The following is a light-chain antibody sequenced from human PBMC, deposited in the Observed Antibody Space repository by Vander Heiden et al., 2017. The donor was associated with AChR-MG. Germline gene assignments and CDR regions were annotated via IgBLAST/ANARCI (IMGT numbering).Light chain of an antibody. V-gene: IGKV2-29*02. J-gene: IGKJ1*01. CDR3: MEGTHFKT. CDR2: EVS. Sequence: DIVMTQTPLSLSVTPGQPASISCKSSQSLLPSDGKTYLFWYLQMPGQSPQPLIHEVSSRFSGVPNRFSGSGSGTDFTLKIIRVEAEDIGVYYCMEGTHFKTFGQWSREEIK. CDR1: QSLLPSDGKTY.